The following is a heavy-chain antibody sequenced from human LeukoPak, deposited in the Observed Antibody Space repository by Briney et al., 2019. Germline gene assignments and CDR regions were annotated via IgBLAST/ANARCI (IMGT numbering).Heavy chain of an antibody. CDR3: ASYGSGSGGMDV. D-gene: IGHD3-10*01. V-gene: IGHV1-8*01. J-gene: IGHJ6*02. CDR1: GYTFTSYD. CDR2: MNPNSGNT. Sequence: EASVTVSCTASGYTFTSYDINWVRQAPGQGLEWMGWMNPNSGNTGYAQKFQGRVTMTRNTSISTAYMELSSLRSEDTAVYYCASYGSGSGGMDVWGQGTTVTVSS.